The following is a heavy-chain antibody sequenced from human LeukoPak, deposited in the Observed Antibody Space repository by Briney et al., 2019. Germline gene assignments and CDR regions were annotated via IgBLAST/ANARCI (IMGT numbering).Heavy chain of an antibody. Sequence: PGGSLRLSCAASGFTFSSYAMSWVRQAPGKGLEWVSAISGSGGSTYYADSVKGRFTISRHNSKNTLYLQMNSLRAEDTAVYYCARGEYQLPPYFDYWGQGTLVTVSS. V-gene: IGHV3-23*01. CDR1: GFTFSSYA. D-gene: IGHD2-2*01. CDR3: ARGEYQLPPYFDY. J-gene: IGHJ4*02. CDR2: ISGSGGST.